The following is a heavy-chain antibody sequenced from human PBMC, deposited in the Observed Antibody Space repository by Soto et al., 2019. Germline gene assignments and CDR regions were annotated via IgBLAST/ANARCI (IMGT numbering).Heavy chain of an antibody. Sequence: QVQLVESGGGVVQPGRSLRLSCEASGFTFSSYGMHWVRQAPGKGLEWVAVIWYDGSNKYYADSVKGRFTISRDNSKNTLYLQMNSLRAEDTAVYYCATLGRGSSSPAGHDAFDIWGQGTMVTVSS. CDR3: ATLGRGSSSPAGHDAFDI. J-gene: IGHJ3*02. D-gene: IGHD6-6*01. V-gene: IGHV3-33*01. CDR1: GFTFSSYG. CDR2: IWYDGSNK.